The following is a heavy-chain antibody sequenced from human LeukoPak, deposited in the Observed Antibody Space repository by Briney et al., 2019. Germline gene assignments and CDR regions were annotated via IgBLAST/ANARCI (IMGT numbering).Heavy chain of an antibody. CDR2: MNPNSGNT. CDR3: AIPTSGYSSSWYPGGDY. D-gene: IGHD6-13*01. Sequence: ASVKVSCKASGGTFSSYAISWVRQAPGQGLEWMGWMNPNSGNTGYAQKFQGRATMTRNTSISTAYMELSSLRSEDTAVYYCAIPTSGYSSSWYPGGDYWGQGTLVTVSS. CDR1: GGTFSSYA. V-gene: IGHV1-8*02. J-gene: IGHJ4*02.